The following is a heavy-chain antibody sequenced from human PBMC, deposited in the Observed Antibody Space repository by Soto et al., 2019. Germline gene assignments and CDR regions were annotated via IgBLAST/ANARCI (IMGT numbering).Heavy chain of an antibody. CDR1: GFSISTSEVG. D-gene: IGHD3-16*01. V-gene: IGHV2-5*02. CDR2: IYWDDDK. Sequence: QITLKESGPTLVKPTQTLTLTCTCSGFSISTSEVGVGWIRQRPGEALEWLALIYWDDDKLSSPSLKSRVTSTKDTSNIQGVLTMTNMDAVDTATYYCTHKSALRLGEVSRAHWFDPWGQGTLVTVSS. J-gene: IGHJ5*02. CDR3: THKSALRLGEVSRAHWFDP.